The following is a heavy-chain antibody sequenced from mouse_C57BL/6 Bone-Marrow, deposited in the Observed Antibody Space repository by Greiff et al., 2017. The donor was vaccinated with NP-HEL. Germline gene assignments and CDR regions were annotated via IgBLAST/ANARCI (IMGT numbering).Heavy chain of an antibody. J-gene: IGHJ2*01. CDR1: GYTFTSYW. CDR3: ARGALRRFDY. V-gene: IGHV1-59*01. CDR2: IDPSDSYT. Sequence: QVQLQQPGAELVRPGPSVKLSCKASGYTFTSYWMHWVTPRPGQGLEWIGVIDPSDSYTNYNQKFKGKATLTVDTSSSTAYMQRSSLTSEDSAVYYCARGALRRFDYWGQGTTLTVSS. D-gene: IGHD1-2*01.